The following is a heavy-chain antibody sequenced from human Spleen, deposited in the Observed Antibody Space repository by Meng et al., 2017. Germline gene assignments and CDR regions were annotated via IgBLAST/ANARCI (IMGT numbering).Heavy chain of an antibody. Sequence: SETLSLTCTVSGGFISSSSYYWGWIRQPPGKGLEWIGSIYYSGSTYYNPSLKSRVTISVDTSKNQFSLKLSSVTAADTAVYYCARSDYDILTGYYSLFDYWGQGTLVTVSS. CDR1: GGFISSSSYY. CDR2: IYYSGST. J-gene: IGHJ4*02. CDR3: ARSDYDILTGYYSLFDY. D-gene: IGHD3-9*01. V-gene: IGHV4-39*07.